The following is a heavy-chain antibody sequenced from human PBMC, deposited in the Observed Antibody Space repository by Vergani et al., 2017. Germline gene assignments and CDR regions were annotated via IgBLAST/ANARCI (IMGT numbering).Heavy chain of an antibody. CDR3: ARLGLTASRREAPVFDY. D-gene: IGHD6-13*01. V-gene: IGHV3-7*01. CDR2: IKEDGSET. CDR1: GFTFSNYW. J-gene: IGHJ4*02. Sequence: EVQLMESGGGLVQPGGSLRLSCAASGFTFSNYWMSWVRQAPGKGLEWVANIKEDGSETFYVDSVMGRFTISRDNAKNSLYLQMNSPRAEDTAVYFCARLGLTASRREAPVFDYWGQGTLVTVSS.